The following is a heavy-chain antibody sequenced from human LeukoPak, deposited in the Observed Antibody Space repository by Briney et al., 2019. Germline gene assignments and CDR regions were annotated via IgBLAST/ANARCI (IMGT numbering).Heavy chain of an antibody. V-gene: IGHV3-23*01. Sequence: GGSLRLSCAASGFTFSSYSMNWVRQAPGKGLEWVSAISGSGGSTYYADSVKGRFTISRDNSKNTLYLQMNSLRAEDTAVYYCAKGVITFGGVIQAFDPWGQGTLVTVSS. D-gene: IGHD3-16*02. CDR1: GFTFSSYS. CDR3: AKGVITFGGVIQAFDP. J-gene: IGHJ5*02. CDR2: ISGSGGST.